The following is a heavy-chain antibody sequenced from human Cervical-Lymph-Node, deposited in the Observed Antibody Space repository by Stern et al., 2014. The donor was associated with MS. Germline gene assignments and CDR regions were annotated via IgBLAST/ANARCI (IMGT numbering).Heavy chain of an antibody. J-gene: IGHJ4*02. V-gene: IGHV1-2*02. CDR2: ISPKTGSA. D-gene: IGHD1-26*01. CDR1: GYTFTAYF. CDR3: ARDRGSYSDY. Sequence: QVQLVQSGAEVERPGASVTVSCKASGYTFTAYFLHWVRQAPGQWLEWMGWISPKTGSATYAQKFQDRFTMTRDTSINTGYMEVSSLRSNDTAVYYCARDRGSYSDYWGQGTLVAVSS.